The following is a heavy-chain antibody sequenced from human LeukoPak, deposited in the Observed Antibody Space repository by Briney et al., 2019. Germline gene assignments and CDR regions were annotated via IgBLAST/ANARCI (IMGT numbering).Heavy chain of an antibody. CDR1: GYTFTSYD. CDR2: MNPNSGNT. Sequence: ASVKVSCKASGYTFTSYDINWVRQATGQGLEWMGWMNPNSGNTGYAQKFQGRVTITRNTSISTAYMELSSLRSEDTAVYYCARGQGVYFGVVNWFDPWGQGTLVTVSS. CDR3: ARGQGVYFGVVNWFDP. V-gene: IGHV1-8*03. J-gene: IGHJ5*02. D-gene: IGHD3-3*01.